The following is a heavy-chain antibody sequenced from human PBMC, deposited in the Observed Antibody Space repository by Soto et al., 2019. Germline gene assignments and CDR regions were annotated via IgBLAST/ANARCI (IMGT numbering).Heavy chain of an antibody. J-gene: IGHJ3*02. CDR2: IWYDGSNK. CDR3: ARSRAHSCYGDGGYCSGGSCYSELFDI. CDR1: GFTFSSYG. D-gene: IGHD2-15*01. V-gene: IGHV3-33*01. Sequence: GGSLRLSCAASGFTFSSYGMHWVRQAPGKGLEWVAVIWYDGSNKYYADSVKGRFTISRDNSKNTLYLQMNSLRAEDTAVYYCARSRAHSCYGDGGYCSGGSCYSELFDIWGQGTMVTVSS.